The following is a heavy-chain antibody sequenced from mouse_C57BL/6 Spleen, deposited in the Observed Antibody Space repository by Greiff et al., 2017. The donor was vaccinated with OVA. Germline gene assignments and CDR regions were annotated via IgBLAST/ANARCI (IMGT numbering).Heavy chain of an antibody. J-gene: IGHJ2*01. Sequence: EVQLQQSGPELVKPGASVKMSCKASGYTFTDYNMHWVKQSHGKSLEWIGYINPNNGGTSYNQKFKGKATLTVNKSSSTAYMALRSLTSEDSAVYYCARSAYDGYYFDYWGQGTTLTVSS. CDR2: INPNNGGT. V-gene: IGHV1-22*01. D-gene: IGHD2-3*01. CDR1: GYTFTDYN. CDR3: ARSAYDGYYFDY.